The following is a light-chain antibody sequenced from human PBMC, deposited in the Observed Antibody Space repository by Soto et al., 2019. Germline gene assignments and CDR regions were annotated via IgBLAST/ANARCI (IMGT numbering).Light chain of an antibody. J-gene: IGKJ1*01. CDR1: QSVSSSF. CDR2: GAS. Sequence: EIVLTQSPGTLSLSPGERATLSCRASQSVSSSFLAWYQQKPGQAPRLLIYGASNRATGIPDRFSGSGSETDFTLTISRLDPEDFAVYCCQEYVTSPWAFGQGTKVAIE. CDR3: QEYVTSPWA. V-gene: IGKV3-20*01.